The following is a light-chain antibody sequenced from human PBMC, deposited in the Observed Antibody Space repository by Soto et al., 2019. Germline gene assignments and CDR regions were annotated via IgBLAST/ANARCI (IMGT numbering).Light chain of an antibody. CDR3: QQYKSWPPIN. Sequence: IVMTHSPVTLSVSPWERANLSCRAGQSVSSNLAWYQQKPGQAPRLLIYGASTRATGIPARFTGSGSGTEFTLTISSLQFDDSAVYYCQQYKSWPPINFGQGTRLEIK. CDR2: GAS. V-gene: IGKV3-15*01. CDR1: QSVSSN. J-gene: IGKJ5*01.